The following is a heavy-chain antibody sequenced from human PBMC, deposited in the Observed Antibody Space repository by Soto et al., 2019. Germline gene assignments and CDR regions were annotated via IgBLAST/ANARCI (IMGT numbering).Heavy chain of an antibody. CDR1: GGSVSSSNYG. J-gene: IGHJ5*02. D-gene: IGHD1-26*01. Sequence: LQLQESGPGLVKASETLSLTCDVSGGSVSSSNYGWAWIRQPPGKGLEWVSYISSSSSTIYYADSVKGRFTISRDNAKNSLYLQMNSLRAEDTAVYYCARGGSYLNWFDPWGQGTLVTVSS. CDR3: ARGGSYLNWFDP. V-gene: IGHV3-48*01. CDR2: ISSSSSTI.